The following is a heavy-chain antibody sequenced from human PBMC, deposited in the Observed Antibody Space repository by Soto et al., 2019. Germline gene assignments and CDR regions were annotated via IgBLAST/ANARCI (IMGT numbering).Heavy chain of an antibody. CDR2: IWYDGTKK. CDR3: ARDVVTAVAGSVNWFDP. J-gene: IGHJ5*02. V-gene: IGHV3-33*01. D-gene: IGHD6-19*01. Sequence: GGSLRLSCAASGFSLRTYGMQWLRRAPGKGLEWVAFIWYDGTKKFYANSVKGRSTISKDNSNNILYLQMSGLRAEDTAVYYCARDVVTAVAGSVNWFDPWGQGTLVTVSS. CDR1: GFSLRTYG.